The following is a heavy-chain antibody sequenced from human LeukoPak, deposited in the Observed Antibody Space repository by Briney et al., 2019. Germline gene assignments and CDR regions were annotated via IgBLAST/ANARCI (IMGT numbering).Heavy chain of an antibody. CDR2: ITPILGTT. J-gene: IGHJ3*01. CDR3: ARDDYYDSSAYRENPFDV. V-gene: IGHV1-69*13. D-gene: IGHD3-22*01. Sequence: SVKVSCKASGDTFSSYAISWLRQAPGQGLEWMGGITPILGTTNYAQKFQGRVTITADESTSTLYMELRSLRSEDTAIYYCARDDYYDSSAYRENPFDVWGQGTMVTVSS. CDR1: GDTFSSYA.